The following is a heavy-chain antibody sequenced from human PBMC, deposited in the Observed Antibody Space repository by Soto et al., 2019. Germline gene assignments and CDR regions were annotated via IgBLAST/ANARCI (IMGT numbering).Heavy chain of an antibody. D-gene: IGHD5-18*01. Sequence: QPGGSLRLSCAASGFTFSSYGMHWVRQAPGKGLEWVAVIWYDGSNKYYADSVKGRFTISRDNSKNTLYLQMNSLRAEDTAVYYCAREPQLWLLTIPYYYYYYGMDVWGQGTTVTVSS. CDR3: AREPQLWLLTIPYYYYYYGMDV. J-gene: IGHJ6*02. V-gene: IGHV3-33*01. CDR1: GFTFSSYG. CDR2: IWYDGSNK.